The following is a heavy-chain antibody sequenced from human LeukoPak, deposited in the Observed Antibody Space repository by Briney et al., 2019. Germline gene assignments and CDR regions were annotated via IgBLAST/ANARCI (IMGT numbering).Heavy chain of an antibody. J-gene: IGHJ6*03. Sequence: GGSLRLSCAASGFTFSSYSMNWVRQAPGKGLEWVSSISSSSSYIYYADSVKGRFTISRDNAKNSLYLQMNSLRAEDTAVYYCARVGEEATGPYYYYYYMDVWGKGTTVTVSS. CDR3: ARVGEEATGPYYYYYYMDV. CDR1: GFTFSSYS. V-gene: IGHV3-21*01. CDR2: ISSSSSYI. D-gene: IGHD3-10*01.